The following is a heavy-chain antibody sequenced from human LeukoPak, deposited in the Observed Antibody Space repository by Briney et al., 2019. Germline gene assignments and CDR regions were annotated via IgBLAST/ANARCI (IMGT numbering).Heavy chain of an antibody. CDR1: GYTFTSYG. CDR3: ARAHSGYDSLTFSDY. Sequence: ASVKVSCKASGYTFTSYGIGWVRQAPGQGLEWMGWISAYNGNTNYAQKLQGRVTMTTDTSTSTAYMELRSLRSDDTAVYYCARAHSGYDSLTFSDYWGQGTLVTVSS. CDR2: ISAYNGNT. J-gene: IGHJ4*02. V-gene: IGHV1-18*01. D-gene: IGHD5-12*01.